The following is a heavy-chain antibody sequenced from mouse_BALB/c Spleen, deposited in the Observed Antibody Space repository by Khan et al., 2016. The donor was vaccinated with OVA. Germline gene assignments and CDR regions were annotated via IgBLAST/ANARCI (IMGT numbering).Heavy chain of an antibody. D-gene: IGHD1-2*01. CDR2: LSYGGST. CDR3: ARTARIKY. Sequence: EVKLLESGPGLVKPSQSLSLTCTVTGYSITSGYGWNWIRQFPGNKLEWMGYLSYGGSTNYNPSLKSRISITRDTSKNQFFLQLNSVTTEDTATYYCARTARIKYWGQGTTLTVSS. J-gene: IGHJ2*01. CDR1: GYSITSGYG. V-gene: IGHV3-2*02.